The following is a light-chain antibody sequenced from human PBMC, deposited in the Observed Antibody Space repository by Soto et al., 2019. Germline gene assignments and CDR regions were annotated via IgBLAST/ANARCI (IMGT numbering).Light chain of an antibody. V-gene: IGLV2-14*01. CDR1: SSDIGDYDY. CDR3: CSYTDIALDVV. CDR2: DVT. Sequence: QSALTQPVSVSGSPGQSITISYTGTSSDIGDYDYVSWYQHLPGKAPKLLIFDVTHRPSGVSDRFSGSKSGNTASLTISGVRPEDEADYYCCSYTDIALDVVFGGGTKVTVL. J-gene: IGLJ2*01.